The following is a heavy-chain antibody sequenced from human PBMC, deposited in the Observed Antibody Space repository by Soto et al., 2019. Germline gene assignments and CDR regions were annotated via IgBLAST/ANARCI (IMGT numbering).Heavy chain of an antibody. V-gene: IGHV3-21*01. Sequence: GGSLRLSCAASGFTFSSYSMNWVRQAPGKGLEWVSSISSSSSYIYYADSVKGRFTISRDNAKNSLYLQMNSLRAEDTAVYYCARDRGMGYGDSSPLFDYWGQGTLVTVSS. CDR3: ARDRGMGYGDSSPLFDY. J-gene: IGHJ4*02. D-gene: IGHD4-17*01. CDR1: GFTFSSYS. CDR2: ISSSSSYI.